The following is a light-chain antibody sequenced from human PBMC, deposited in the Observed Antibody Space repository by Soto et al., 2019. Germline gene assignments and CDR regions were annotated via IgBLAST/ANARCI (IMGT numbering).Light chain of an antibody. CDR2: RNN. CDR3: AAWDDSLSGRL. Sequence: QLVLTQPPSASGTPGQRVTISCSGSSSNIGSNYVYWYQQLPGTAPKLLIYRNNQRPAGVPDRISGSLSGTSASLAISGLRSEDEADYFCAAWDDSLSGRLFGGGTKLTVL. CDR1: SSNIGSNY. J-gene: IGLJ2*01. V-gene: IGLV1-47*01.